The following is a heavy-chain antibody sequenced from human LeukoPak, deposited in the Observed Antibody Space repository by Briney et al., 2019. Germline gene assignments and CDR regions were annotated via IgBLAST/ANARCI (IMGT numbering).Heavy chain of an antibody. D-gene: IGHD1-26*01. CDR2: INEDGSTT. J-gene: IGHJ4*02. CDR3: VRDLGGRSGH. Sequence: GGSLRLSCAASGFTFSSNWMHWVRHAPGKGLVWVSRINEDGSTTNYADSVKGRSTIFRDNAKITLYLQMNSLRAEDTAVYYCVRDLGGRSGHWGQGTLVTVSS. CDR1: GFTFSSNW. V-gene: IGHV3-74*01.